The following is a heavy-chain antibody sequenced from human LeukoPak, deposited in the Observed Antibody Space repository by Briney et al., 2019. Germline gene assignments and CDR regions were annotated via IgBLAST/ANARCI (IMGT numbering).Heavy chain of an antibody. CDR1: GYTLTSYA. D-gene: IGHD2-2*01. Sequence: ASMKVSCKASGYTLTSYAMNWVRQAPGQGLEWMGWINTNTGNPTYAQGFTGRFVFSLDTSVSTAYLQISSLKAEDTAVYYCARDAIVVVPAATRGYDAFDIWGQGTMVTVSS. J-gene: IGHJ3*02. V-gene: IGHV7-4-1*02. CDR3: ARDAIVVVPAATRGYDAFDI. CDR2: INTNTGNP.